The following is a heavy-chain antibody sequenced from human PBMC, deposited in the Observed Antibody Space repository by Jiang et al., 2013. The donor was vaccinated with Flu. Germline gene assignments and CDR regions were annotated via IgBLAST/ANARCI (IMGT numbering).Heavy chain of an antibody. D-gene: IGHD6-6*01. CDR2: IWYDGSNK. J-gene: IGHJ4*02. V-gene: IGHV3-33*01. Sequence: QLVESGGDFVQPGGSLRLSCAASGFTFRNHGMHWVRQAPGKGLEWVAVIWYDGSNKYYADSVKGRFTISRDNPKNTLYLQMNSLRAEDTAVYYCARDRRYSSSSHYFDYWGQGTLVT. CDR3: ARDRRYSSSSHYFDY. CDR1: GFTFRNHG.